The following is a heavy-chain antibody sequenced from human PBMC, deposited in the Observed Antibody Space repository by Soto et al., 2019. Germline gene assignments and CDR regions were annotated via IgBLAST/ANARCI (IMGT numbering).Heavy chain of an antibody. D-gene: IGHD5-12*01. V-gene: IGHV3-21*01. J-gene: IGHJ4*02. Sequence: VQLVESGGGLVKPGGSLRLSCAASGFTFSSYSMNWVRQAPGKGLEWVSSISSSSSYIYYADSVKGRFTISRDNAKNSLYLQMNSLRAEDTAVYYCARASTVDSGYDLPDYWGQGTLVTVSS. CDR3: ARASTVDSGYDLPDY. CDR2: ISSSSSYI. CDR1: GFTFSSYS.